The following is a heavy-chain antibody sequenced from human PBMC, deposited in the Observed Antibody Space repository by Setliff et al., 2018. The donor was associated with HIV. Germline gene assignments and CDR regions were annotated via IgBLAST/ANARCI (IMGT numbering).Heavy chain of an antibody. J-gene: IGHJ3*02. CDR3: ARPRRPYSGSYYDGFDI. V-gene: IGHV5-51*01. Sequence: GESLKISCKGSGYTFTNYWIGWVRQMPGKGLECMGIIYPGDSDTRNSPSFQGQVTISADKSISTAYLQWSSLKASDTAMFYCARPRRPYSGSYYDGFDIWGQGTMVTVSS. D-gene: IGHD1-26*01. CDR2: IYPGDSDT. CDR1: GYTFTNYW.